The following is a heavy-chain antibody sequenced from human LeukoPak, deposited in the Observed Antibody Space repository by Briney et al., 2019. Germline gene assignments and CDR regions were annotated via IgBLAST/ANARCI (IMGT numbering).Heavy chain of an antibody. Sequence: PGGSLRLSCVASGFPLRPYAMSWVRQAPGKGLEWVSSISVSGGTTSYADSVKGRFTISRDNSKSTLHLQMSSLRAEDTAVYYCAKAGEIVVVITVFDYWGQGTLVTVSS. CDR2: ISVSGGTT. CDR1: GFPLRPYA. V-gene: IGHV3-23*01. J-gene: IGHJ4*02. D-gene: IGHD3-22*01. CDR3: AKAGEIVVVITVFDY.